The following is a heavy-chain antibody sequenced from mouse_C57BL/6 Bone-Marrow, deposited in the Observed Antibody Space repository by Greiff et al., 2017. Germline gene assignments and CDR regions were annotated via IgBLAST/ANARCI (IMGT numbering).Heavy chain of an antibody. D-gene: IGHD4-1*01. CDR3: IIWDG. V-gene: IGHV14-4*01. Sequence: VHVKQSGAELVRPGASVKLSCTASGFNIKDHYMHWVKQRPEQGLEWIGWIDPENGDTEYASKFQGKATITADTSSNTAYLQLSSLTSEDTAVYYCIIWDGGGQGTLVTVSA. J-gene: IGHJ3*01. CDR1: GFNIKDHY. CDR2: IDPENGDT.